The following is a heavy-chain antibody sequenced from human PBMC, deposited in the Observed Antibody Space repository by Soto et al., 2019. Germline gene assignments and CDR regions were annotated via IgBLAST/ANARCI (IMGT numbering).Heavy chain of an antibody. CDR3: AKLLNSYYYDSSGYYPPPDAFDI. CDR2: ISYDGSNK. D-gene: IGHD3-22*01. V-gene: IGHV3-30*18. Sequence: GGSLRLSCAASGFTFSSYGMHWVRQAPGKGLEWVAVISYDGSNKYYADSVKGRFTISRDNSKNTLYLQMNSLRAEDTAVYYCAKLLNSYYYDSSGYYPPPDAFDIWGQGTMVTVS. CDR1: GFTFSSYG. J-gene: IGHJ3*02.